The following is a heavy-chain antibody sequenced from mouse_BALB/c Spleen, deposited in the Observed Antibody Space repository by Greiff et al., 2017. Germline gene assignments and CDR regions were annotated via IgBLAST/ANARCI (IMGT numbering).Heavy chain of an antibody. J-gene: IGHJ2*01. Sequence: VQLKESGPGLVKPSQSLSLTCTVTGYSITSDYAWNWIRQFPGNKLEWMGYISYSGSTSYNPSLKSRISITRDTSKNQFFLQLNSVTTEDTATYYCARGGTTVVATVDYWGQGTTLTVSS. D-gene: IGHD1-1*01. CDR2: ISYSGST. CDR1: GYSITSDYA. V-gene: IGHV3-2*02. CDR3: ARGGTTVVATVDY.